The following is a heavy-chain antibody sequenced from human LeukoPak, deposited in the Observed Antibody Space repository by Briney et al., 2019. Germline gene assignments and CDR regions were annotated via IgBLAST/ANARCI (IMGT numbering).Heavy chain of an antibody. Sequence: GGSLRLSCAASGFTFSSYSMNWVRQAPGKGLEWVSYISSSSTIYYADSVKGRFTISRDNAKNSLYLQMNSLRAEDTAVYYCARDVGQQLVSYGMDVWGQGTTVTVSS. V-gene: IGHV3-48*04. CDR2: ISSSSTI. CDR1: GFTFSSYS. J-gene: IGHJ6*02. CDR3: ARDVGQQLVSYGMDV. D-gene: IGHD6-13*01.